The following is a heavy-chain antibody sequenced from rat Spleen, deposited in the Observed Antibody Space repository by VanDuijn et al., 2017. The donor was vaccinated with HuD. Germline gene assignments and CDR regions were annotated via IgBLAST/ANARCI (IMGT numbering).Heavy chain of an antibody. V-gene: IGHV2-43*01. J-gene: IGHJ1*01. CDR1: GFSLTSYH. CDR2: IWTGGST. CDR3: TREDWHFDF. Sequence: QVQLKESGPGLVQPSQTLSLTCTVSGFSLTSYHVSWVRQPPGKGLEWMGVIWTGGSTAFNSSFNSRLSVSRDISKSQVFLTMNSLQSEDTAIYYCTREDWHFDFWGPGTMVTVSS.